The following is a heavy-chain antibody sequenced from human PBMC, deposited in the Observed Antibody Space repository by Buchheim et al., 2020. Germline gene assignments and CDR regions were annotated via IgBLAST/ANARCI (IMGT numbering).Heavy chain of an antibody. J-gene: IGHJ4*02. D-gene: IGHD6-19*01. CDR3: AKDSYFRTVAGPLGY. CDR1: GFTFSSYA. CDR2: IIGSGRGT. Sequence: EVQLSESGGGLVQPGGSLRLSCAASGFTFSSYAMSWVRQAPGKGLEWVSAIIGSGRGTSYADSVKGRFTISRDNSKNTLYLQMNSLRPEDTAVYYCAKDSYFRTVAGPLGYWGQGTL. V-gene: IGHV3-23*01.